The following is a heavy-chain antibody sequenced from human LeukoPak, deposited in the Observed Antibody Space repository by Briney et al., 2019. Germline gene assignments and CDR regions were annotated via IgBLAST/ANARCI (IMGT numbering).Heavy chain of an antibody. Sequence: ASVKVSCKVSGYTLTESSMHWVRQAPGKGLEWMGGFDPEDGETIYAQKFQGRVTMTEDTSTDTAYMELSSLRSEDTAVYYCATAVYGSGSYHPPLDYWGQGTLVTVSS. J-gene: IGHJ4*02. CDR3: ATAVYGSGSYHPPLDY. V-gene: IGHV1-24*01. CDR1: GYTLTESS. CDR2: FDPEDGET. D-gene: IGHD3-10*01.